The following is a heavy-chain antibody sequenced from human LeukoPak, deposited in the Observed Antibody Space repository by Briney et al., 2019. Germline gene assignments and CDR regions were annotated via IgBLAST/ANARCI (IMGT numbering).Heavy chain of an antibody. CDR1: GGSISSYY. Sequence: SETLSLTCTVSGGSISSYYWSWIRQPAGKGLEWIGRIHTSGSTNYDPSLKSRVTISVDTSKNQFSLKLSSVTAADTAVYYCARGGGSYFRWFDPWGQGTLVTVSS. J-gene: IGHJ5*02. D-gene: IGHD1-26*01. CDR2: IHTSGST. CDR3: ARGGGSYFRWFDP. V-gene: IGHV4-4*07.